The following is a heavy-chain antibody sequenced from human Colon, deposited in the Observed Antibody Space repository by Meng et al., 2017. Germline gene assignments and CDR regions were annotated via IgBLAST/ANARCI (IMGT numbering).Heavy chain of an antibody. CDR2: IDISGKT. J-gene: IGHJ4*02. Sequence: VEWEGVGEGLVKLWGTLASTCAVSGVCMTSRKWWSGVREAAGKGMEWIGKIDISGKTDYNQSLKSRVNISLDKYMNQLFMEVYFVTAADKAIYYCERHLGWEFDYWGPGNLVTVSS. CDR3: ERHLGWEFDY. V-gene: IGHV4-4*02. CDR1: GVCMTSRKW. D-gene: IGHD6-19*01.